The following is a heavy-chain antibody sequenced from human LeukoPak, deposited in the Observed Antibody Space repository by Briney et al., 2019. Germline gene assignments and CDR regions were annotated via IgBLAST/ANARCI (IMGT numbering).Heavy chain of an antibody. J-gene: IGHJ1*01. V-gene: IGHV1-3*01. D-gene: IGHD3-10*01. CDR3: ARDRITMVRGVSGFQH. CDR1: GYTFTSYA. CDR2: INAGNGNT. Sequence: ASVKVSCKASGYTFTSYAMHWVRQAPGQRLEWMGWINAGNGNTKYSQKFQGRVTITRDTSASTAYMELSSLRSDDTAVYYCARDRITMVRGVSGFQHWGQGTLVTVSS.